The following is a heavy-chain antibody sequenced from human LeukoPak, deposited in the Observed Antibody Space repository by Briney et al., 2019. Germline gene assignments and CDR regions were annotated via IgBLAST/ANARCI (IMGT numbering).Heavy chain of an antibody. CDR2: ISYDGNKI. D-gene: IGHD3-10*01. V-gene: IGHV3-30*03. Sequence: GGSLRLSCAASGFAFSSYGMHWVRQAPGKGLEWVSMISYDGNKIEYGDSVKGRFTTFKDDSENTLYVQMNRLSAEGTAVYYCVGSYSYYFDYWGQGTLVTVSS. J-gene: IGHJ4*02. CDR3: VGSYSYYFDY. CDR1: GFAFSSYG.